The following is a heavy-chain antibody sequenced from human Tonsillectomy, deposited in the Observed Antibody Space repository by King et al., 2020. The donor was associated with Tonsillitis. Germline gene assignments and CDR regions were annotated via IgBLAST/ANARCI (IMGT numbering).Heavy chain of an antibody. Sequence: TLKESGPALVKPTQTLTLTCTFSGFSLSTSGMCVSWIRQPPGKALEWLARIDWDDDKYYSTSLKTRLTISKDTSKKQVVLTMTNMDPVDTATYYCARPPGGTAMAPGEGAFYIWGQGTMVTVSS. CDR1: GFSLSTSGMC. CDR3: ARPPGGTAMAPGEGAFYI. V-gene: IGHV2-70*11. CDR2: IDWDDDK. D-gene: IGHD5-18*01. J-gene: IGHJ3*02.